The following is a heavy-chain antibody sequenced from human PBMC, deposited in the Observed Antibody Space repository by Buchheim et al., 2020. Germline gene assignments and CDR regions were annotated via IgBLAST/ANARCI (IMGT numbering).Heavy chain of an antibody. CDR2: ITSSGDIG. V-gene: IGHV3-48*03. CDR3: ARDLGAAGQHFDY. CDR1: GFTFSSYE. Sequence: EVQLVESGGGLVQPGGSLRLSCAASGFTFSSYEMNWVRQAPGKGLEWVSYITSSGDIGYYADSVNGRFTISRDNAKNSLYLQMNSLRAEDTAVYYCARDLGAAGQHFDYGGQGTL. D-gene: IGHD6-13*01. J-gene: IGHJ4*02.